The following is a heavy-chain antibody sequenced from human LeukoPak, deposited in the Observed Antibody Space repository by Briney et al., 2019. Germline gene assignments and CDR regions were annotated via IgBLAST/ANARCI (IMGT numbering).Heavy chain of an antibody. D-gene: IGHD3-22*01. Sequence: GGSLRLSCAASGFTFSSYAMHWVRQAPGKGLEWVANIRQDGSEKYYVASVRGRFTISRDNAKNSLYLQMNSLRGEDTAVYYCARLADYDSSGYFDHWGQGTLVTVSS. CDR1: GFTFSSYA. V-gene: IGHV3-7*01. J-gene: IGHJ5*02. CDR2: IRQDGSEK. CDR3: ARLADYDSSGYFDH.